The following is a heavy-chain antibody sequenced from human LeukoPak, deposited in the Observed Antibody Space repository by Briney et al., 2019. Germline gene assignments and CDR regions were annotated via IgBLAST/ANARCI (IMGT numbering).Heavy chain of an antibody. CDR2: ISSSSSYI. Sequence: PGGSLRLSCAASGLTFRSYSMNWVRQAPGKGLDWVSSISSSSSYIYYADSVKGRFTISRDNAKNSLYLQMNSLSAEDTAVYYCARAPKKGSSSRFDPWGQGTLVTVSS. CDR3: ARAPKKGSSSRFDP. D-gene: IGHD6-6*01. CDR1: GLTFRSYS. V-gene: IGHV3-21*01. J-gene: IGHJ5*02.